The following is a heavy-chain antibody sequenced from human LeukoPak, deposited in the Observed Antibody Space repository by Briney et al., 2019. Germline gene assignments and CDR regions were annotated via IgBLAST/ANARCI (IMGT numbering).Heavy chain of an antibody. CDR1: GFTFSTYW. V-gene: IGHV3-30*02. CDR3: APDSGSYYGFDY. J-gene: IGHJ4*02. CDR2: IRYDGSNK. Sequence: PGGSLTLSCTTSGFTFSTYWMSWVRQAPGKGLEWVAFIRYDGSNKYYADSVKGRFTISRDNSKNTLYLQMNSLRAEDTAVYYYAPDSGSYYGFDYWGQGTLVTVSS. D-gene: IGHD1-26*01.